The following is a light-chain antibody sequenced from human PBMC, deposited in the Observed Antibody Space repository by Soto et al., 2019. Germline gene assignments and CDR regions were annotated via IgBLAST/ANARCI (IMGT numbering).Light chain of an antibody. J-gene: IGLJ1*01. CDR2: DVT. Sequence: QSALTQPASVSGSPGQSITISCTGTSSDVGGYNFVSWYQHHPGKAPKLIIYDVTNRPSGISSRFSGSKSGNTASLTISGLQAEDEADYYCTSYTSSITYVFGTGTKLTVL. CDR1: SSDVGGYNF. V-gene: IGLV2-14*03. CDR3: TSYTSSITYV.